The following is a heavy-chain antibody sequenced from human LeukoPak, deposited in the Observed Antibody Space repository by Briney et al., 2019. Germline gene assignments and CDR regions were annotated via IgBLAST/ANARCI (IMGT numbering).Heavy chain of an antibody. V-gene: IGHV3-7*01. CDR1: GFTFSNAW. CDR2: IKQDGSEK. D-gene: IGHD5-24*01. CDR3: ARDMGRWLPNFDY. J-gene: IGHJ4*02. Sequence: GGSLRLSCAASGFTFSNAWMSWVRQAPGKGLEWVANIKQDGSEKYYVDSVKGRFTISRDNSKNTLYLQMNSLRAEDTAVYYCARDMGRWLPNFDYWGQGTLVTVSS.